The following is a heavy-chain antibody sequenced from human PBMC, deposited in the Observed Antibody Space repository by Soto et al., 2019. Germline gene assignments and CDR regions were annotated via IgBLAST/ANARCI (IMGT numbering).Heavy chain of an antibody. CDR1: GFTFSSYG. CDR2: ISYDGSNK. V-gene: IGHV3-30*18. Sequence: QAGGSLRLSCAASGFTFSSYGMHWVRQAPGKGLEWVAVISYDGSNKYYADSVKGRFTISRDNSKNTLYLQMNSLRAEDTAVYNCAKVRYSGYGPFDYWGQGTLVTVSS. J-gene: IGHJ4*02. CDR3: AKVRYSGYGPFDY. D-gene: IGHD5-12*01.